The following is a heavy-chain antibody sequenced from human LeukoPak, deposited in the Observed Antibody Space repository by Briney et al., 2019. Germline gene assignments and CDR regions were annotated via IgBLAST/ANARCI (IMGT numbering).Heavy chain of an antibody. CDR1: GGSISSSNW. CDR3: ASLKETYYYDSSGYSDLEFDY. Sequence: SGTLSLTCAVSGGSISSSNWWSWVRQPPGRGLEWIGEIYHSGSTNYNPSLKSRVTISVDKSKNQFSLKLSSVTAADTAVYYCASLKETYYYDSSGYSDLEFDYWGQGTLVTVSS. D-gene: IGHD3-22*01. CDR2: IYHSGST. J-gene: IGHJ4*02. V-gene: IGHV4-4*02.